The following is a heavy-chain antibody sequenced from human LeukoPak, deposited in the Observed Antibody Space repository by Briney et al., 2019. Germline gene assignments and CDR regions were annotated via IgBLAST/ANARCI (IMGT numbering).Heavy chain of an antibody. V-gene: IGHV3-48*02. CDR1: GFTFSEYS. CDR2: ISSRSSSI. J-gene: IGHJ5*02. CDR3: ARVGYDILTGFHR. D-gene: IGHD3-9*01. Sequence: GGSLRLSCVASGFTFSEYSINWVRQAPGKGLEWVSFISSRSSSIYYADSVKGRFTISRDNAKKSLYLQMNSLRDEDTAVYYCARVGYDILTGFHRWGQGTLVTVSS.